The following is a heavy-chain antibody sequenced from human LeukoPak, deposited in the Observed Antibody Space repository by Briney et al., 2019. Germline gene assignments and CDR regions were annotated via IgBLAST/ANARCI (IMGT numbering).Heavy chain of an antibody. CDR3: PRSGYYYEKDY. J-gene: IGHJ4*02. Sequence: GGSLRLSCAASGFTFSTYAMHWVRQAPGKGLEWVALITYDGSGKFYADSVKGRFTISRDNSKNTLYPQMSSLRAEDTAVYYCPRSGYYYEKDYWGQGTLVTVSS. CDR1: GFTFSTYA. D-gene: IGHD5-18*01. CDR2: ITYDGSGK. V-gene: IGHV3-30-3*01.